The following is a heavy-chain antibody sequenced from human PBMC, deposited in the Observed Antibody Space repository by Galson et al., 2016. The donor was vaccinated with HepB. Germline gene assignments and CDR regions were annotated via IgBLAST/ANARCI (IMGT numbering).Heavy chain of an antibody. CDR2: VSREGSKK. J-gene: IGHJ4*02. CDR3: ARHFSGSY. Sequence: SLRLSCAASGFSLSNCGMHWVRQAPGKGLEWVAAVSREGSKKYFADSVKGRFTISRDNSKNALHLQMNSLRAEDTAMYFCARHFSGSYLGQGTLVTVSS. CDR1: GFSLSNCG. V-gene: IGHV3-30*03. D-gene: IGHD3-22*01.